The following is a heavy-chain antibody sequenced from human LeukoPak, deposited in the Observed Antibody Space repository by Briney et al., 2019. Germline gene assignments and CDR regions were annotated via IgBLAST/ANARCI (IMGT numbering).Heavy chain of an antibody. CDR1: GGTFSSYA. V-gene: IGHV1-18*01. CDR3: ARAPTQDIVVVPAAIPGAFDY. Sequence: GASVKVSCKASGGTFSSYAISWVRQAPGQGLEWMGWISAYNGNTNYAQKLQGRVTMTTDTSTSTAYMELRSLRSDDTAVYYCARAPTQDIVVVPAAIPGAFDYWGQGTLVTVSS. D-gene: IGHD2-2*02. CDR2: ISAYNGNT. J-gene: IGHJ4*02.